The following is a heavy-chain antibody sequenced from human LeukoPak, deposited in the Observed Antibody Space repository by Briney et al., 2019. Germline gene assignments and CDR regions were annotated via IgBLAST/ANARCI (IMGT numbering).Heavy chain of an antibody. D-gene: IGHD6-13*01. CDR1: GYTLTELS. Sequence: GASVKVSCKVSGYTLTELSMHWVRQAPGKGLEWMGGFDPEDGETIYAQKFQGRVTVTEDTSTDTAYMELSSLRSEDTAVYYCATGAVRSSWYGDPEWGQGTLVTVSS. CDR3: ATGAVRSSWYGDPE. J-gene: IGHJ4*02. V-gene: IGHV1-24*01. CDR2: FDPEDGET.